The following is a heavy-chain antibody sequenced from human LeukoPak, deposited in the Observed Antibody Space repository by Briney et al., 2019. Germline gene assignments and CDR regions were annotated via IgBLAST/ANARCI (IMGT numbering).Heavy chain of an antibody. CDR1: GFTVSSNY. CDR3: AKPSYNSGWFIVS. V-gene: IGHV3-53*01. Sequence: PGGSLRLSCAASGFTVSSNYMNWVRQAPGKGLEWVSIIYSGDNTDYADSVKGRFTISRDNSKNTLYLHMSSLRAEDTAVYSCAKPSYNSGWFIVSWGQGTLVTVSS. CDR2: IYSGDNT. D-gene: IGHD6-19*01. J-gene: IGHJ5*02.